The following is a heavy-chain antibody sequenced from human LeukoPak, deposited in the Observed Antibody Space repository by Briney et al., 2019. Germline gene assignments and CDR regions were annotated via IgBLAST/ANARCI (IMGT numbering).Heavy chain of an antibody. J-gene: IGHJ4*02. CDR2: INHSGST. CDR1: GGSFSGYY. D-gene: IGHD6-13*01. CDR3: ASSLSIAAAGPRDY. Sequence: SETLSLTCAVYGGSFSGYYWGWIRQPPGKGLEWIGEINHSGSTNYNPSLKSRVTISVDTSKNQFSLKLSSVTAADTAVYYCASSLSIAAAGPRDYWGQGTLVTVSS. V-gene: IGHV4-34*01.